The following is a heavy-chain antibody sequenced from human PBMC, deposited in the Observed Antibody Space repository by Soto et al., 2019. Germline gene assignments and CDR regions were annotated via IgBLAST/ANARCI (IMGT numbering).Heavy chain of an antibody. V-gene: IGHV1-69*01. D-gene: IGHD2-21*02. Sequence: QVQLVQSGAEVKKPGSSVKVSYKASGGTFSSYAISWVRQAPGQGLEWMGGIIPIFGTANYAQKFQGRVTITADESTSTAYMELSSLRSEDTAVYYCARVRGGDRHLYWYFDLWGRGTLVTVSS. CDR3: ARVRGGDRHLYWYFDL. CDR2: IIPIFGTA. J-gene: IGHJ2*01. CDR1: GGTFSSYA.